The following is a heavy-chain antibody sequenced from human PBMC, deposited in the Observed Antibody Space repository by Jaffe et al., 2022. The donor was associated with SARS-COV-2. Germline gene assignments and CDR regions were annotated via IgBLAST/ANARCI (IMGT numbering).Heavy chain of an antibody. CDR3: ARGNGSPGIDI. V-gene: IGHV4-38-2*02. CDR2: VYHSGST. D-gene: IGHD1-26*01. J-gene: IGHJ3*02. CDR1: GYSISAGYY. Sequence: QVQLQESGPGLVKPSETLSLTCRVSGYSISAGYYWGWIRQPPGKGLEWIGSVYHSGSTYYNPSLQNRVTVFLDTSKNQFSLKLTSVTAADTAIYYCARGNGSPGIDIWGQGTMVTVSS.